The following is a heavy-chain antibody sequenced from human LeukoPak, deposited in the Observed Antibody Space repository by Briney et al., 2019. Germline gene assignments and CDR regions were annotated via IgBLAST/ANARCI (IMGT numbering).Heavy chain of an antibody. CDR2: ISHGGNSK. CDR1: GFTFSSYG. Sequence: GGSLRLSCAASGFTFSSYGMHWVRQAPGKGLEWVTIISHGGNSKYYADSVKGRFTISRDNSKNTLYLQMNSLRAEDTAVYYCAKDGLPYSGSRYYFDYWGQGTLVTVSS. CDR3: AKDGLPYSGSRYYFDY. V-gene: IGHV3-30*18. D-gene: IGHD1-26*01. J-gene: IGHJ4*02.